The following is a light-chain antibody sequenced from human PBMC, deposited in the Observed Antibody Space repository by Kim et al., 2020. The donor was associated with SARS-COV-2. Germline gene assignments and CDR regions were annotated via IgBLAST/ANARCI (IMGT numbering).Light chain of an antibody. J-gene: IGKJ2*01. Sequence: DIQMTQSPSSLSASVGDRVTITCRASQSISNHLNWYQQKPGKAPKLLIYFASSLQSGVPSRFTGSGSGTDFTLTISSLQPEDFATYYYQQSSSTSKTFGQGTKLEIK. CDR3: QQSSSTSKT. CDR2: FAS. CDR1: QSISNH. V-gene: IGKV1-39*01.